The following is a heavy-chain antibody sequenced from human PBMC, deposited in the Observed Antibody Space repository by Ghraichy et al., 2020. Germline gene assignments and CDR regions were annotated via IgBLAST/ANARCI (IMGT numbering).Heavy chain of an antibody. CDR2: IYHSGST. D-gene: IGHD6-19*01. V-gene: IGHV4-4*02. CDR1: GGSISSDIW. CDR3: ARPGVAVAGRVRAFNV. Sequence: SETLSLTCAVSGGSISSDIWWSWVRQPPGKGLEWIGEIYHSGSTDYNPSLKSRVTISVDNSKHQFSLKLSAVTAADTAVYYCARPGVAVAGRVRAFNVWGQGAMVTVSS. J-gene: IGHJ3*01.